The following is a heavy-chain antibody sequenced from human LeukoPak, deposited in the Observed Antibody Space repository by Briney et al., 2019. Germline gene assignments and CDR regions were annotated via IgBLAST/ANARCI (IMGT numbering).Heavy chain of an antibody. V-gene: IGHV1-69*04. Sequence: SVKDSCKASGGTFSSYAISWVRQAPGQGLEWMGRIIPILGIANYAQKFQGRVTITADKSTSTAYMELSSLRSEDTAVYYCARGTVDTAMARSSNAFDIWGQGTMVTVSS. CDR1: GGTFSSYA. J-gene: IGHJ3*02. CDR2: IIPILGIA. D-gene: IGHD5-18*01. CDR3: ARGTVDTAMARSSNAFDI.